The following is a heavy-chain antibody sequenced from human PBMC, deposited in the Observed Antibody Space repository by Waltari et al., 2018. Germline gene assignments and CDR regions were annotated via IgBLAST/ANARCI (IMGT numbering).Heavy chain of an antibody. CDR3: ARDLDGDYYYFDY. Sequence: EVQLVESGGGLVKPGGSLRLSCAASGFTFSSYRMNWVRRAPGKGLDWVSSISSSISYIYYADSVKGRFTISRDNAKNSLYLQMNSLRAEDTAVYYCARDLDGDYYYFDYWGQGTLVTVSS. CDR1: GFTFSSYR. J-gene: IGHJ4*02. D-gene: IGHD4-17*01. CDR2: ISSSISYI. V-gene: IGHV3-21*01.